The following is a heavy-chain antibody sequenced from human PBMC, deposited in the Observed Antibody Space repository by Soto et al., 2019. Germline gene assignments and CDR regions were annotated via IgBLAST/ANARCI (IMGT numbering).Heavy chain of an antibody. D-gene: IGHD1-26*01. CDR3: GTTFEY. V-gene: IGHV3-74*01. J-gene: IGHJ4*01. Sequence: EVQVVESGGALVQPGGSLRLSCAASGFTFSNYWIHWVRQVPGEGLLWVSTINNDGSRTWYADSVRGRIAMSRDNARNLVYLRLNSLRAEETAVYYCGTTFEYWGQGALVTVSS. CDR1: GFTFSNYW. CDR2: INNDGSRT.